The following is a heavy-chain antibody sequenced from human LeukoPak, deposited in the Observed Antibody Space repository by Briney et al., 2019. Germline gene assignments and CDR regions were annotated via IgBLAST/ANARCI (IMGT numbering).Heavy chain of an antibody. CDR3: ARDGGLYSVVLGADYNCFDY. CDR2: IRYDGSNE. CDR1: GFTFSSYG. V-gene: IGHV3-30*02. Sequence: GGSLRPSCAASGFTFSSYGIHWVRQAPGKGLEWVAFIRYDGSNEYYADSVKGRFTISRDNSKNTLYLQMNSLRAEDTAVYYCARDGGLYSVVLGADYNCFDYWGQGTLVTVSS. D-gene: IGHD3-10*01. J-gene: IGHJ4*02.